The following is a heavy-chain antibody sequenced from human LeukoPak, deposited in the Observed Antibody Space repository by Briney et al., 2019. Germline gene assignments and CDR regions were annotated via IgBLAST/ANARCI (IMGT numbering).Heavy chain of an antibody. CDR2: ISSSSSYT. V-gene: IGHV3-11*05. Sequence: PGGSLRLSCAASGFTFSDYYMSWIRQAPGKGLEWVSYISSSSSYTNYADSVKGRFTISRDNAKNSLYLQMNSLRAEDTAVYYCARAVGLVRGVISKRTEYYYGMDVWGQGTTVTVSS. J-gene: IGHJ6*02. CDR3: ARAVGLVRGVISKRTEYYYGMDV. CDR1: GFTFSDYY. D-gene: IGHD3-10*01.